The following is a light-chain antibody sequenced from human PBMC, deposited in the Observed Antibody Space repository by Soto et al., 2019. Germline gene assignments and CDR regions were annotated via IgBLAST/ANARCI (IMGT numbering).Light chain of an antibody. CDR1: QDLSDY. CDR3: IHYFNHPLT. CDR2: DAS. Sequence: DIQMTQSPSSLSASVGDRVTITCQASQDLSDYVKSYQQKPGKPPQVLIYDASTVEAAVPSRFSGSASGTGFSFPISSLQSEGVSTYYCIHYFNHPLTFGGGTKV. V-gene: IGKV1-33*01. J-gene: IGKJ4*01.